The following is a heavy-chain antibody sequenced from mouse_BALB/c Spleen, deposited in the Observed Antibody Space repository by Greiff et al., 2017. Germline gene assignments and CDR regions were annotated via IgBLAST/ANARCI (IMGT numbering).Heavy chain of an antibody. CDR3: ARDLDYGYFYAMDY. J-gene: IGHJ4*01. CDR2: ISYDGSN. Sequence: EVQLVESGPGLVKPSQSLSLTCSVTGYSITSGYYWNWIRQFPGNKLEWMGYISYDGSNNYNPSLKNRISITRDTSKNQFFLKLNSVTTEDTATYYCARDLDYGYFYAMDYWGQGTSVTVSS. CDR1: GYSITSGYY. D-gene: IGHD1-2*01. V-gene: IGHV3-6*02.